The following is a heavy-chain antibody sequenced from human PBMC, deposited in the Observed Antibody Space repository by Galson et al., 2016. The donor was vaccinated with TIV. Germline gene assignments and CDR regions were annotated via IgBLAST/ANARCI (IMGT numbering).Heavy chain of an antibody. V-gene: IGHV3-66*02. CDR3: ARERRYCGNECYLYYYYGMDV. CDR1: GFRVSDNY. CDR2: ISDGDST. D-gene: IGHD2-21*01. Sequence: SLRLSCAASGFRVSDNYMTWVRQAPGKGLEWVSLISDGDSTSYADSVQGRFTISRDRSRNTLYLQMNSLRVEDTAVYFCARERRYCGNECYLYYYYGMDVWGQGTSVTVSS. J-gene: IGHJ6*02.